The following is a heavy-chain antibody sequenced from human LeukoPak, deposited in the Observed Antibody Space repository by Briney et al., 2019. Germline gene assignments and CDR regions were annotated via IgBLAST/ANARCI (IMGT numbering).Heavy chain of an antibody. Sequence: GESLRLSCAASGFTFDDYAMHWVRQAPGKGLEWVSGISWNSGSIGYADSVKGRFTISRDNAKNSLYLQMNSLRAEDMALYYCAKGATGTTGENWFDPWGQGTLVTVSS. CDR1: GFTFDDYA. CDR3: AKGATGTTGENWFDP. V-gene: IGHV3-9*03. D-gene: IGHD1-1*01. J-gene: IGHJ5*02. CDR2: ISWNSGSI.